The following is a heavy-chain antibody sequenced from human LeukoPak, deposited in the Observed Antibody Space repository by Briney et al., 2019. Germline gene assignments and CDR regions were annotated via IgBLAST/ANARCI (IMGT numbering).Heavy chain of an antibody. V-gene: IGHV1-2*06. J-gene: IGHJ5*02. D-gene: IGHD1-26*01. CDR2: INPKSGET. CDR1: GYTFIGYY. Sequence: GASVKVSCKASGYTFIGYYTHWVRQAPGQGLEWMGRINPKSGETNYAQRFQGRVTMTRDTSISTAYMDLSRLRSDGTAVYYCARDNGVGATTVWFDPWGQGTPVTVSS. CDR3: ARDNGVGATTVWFDP.